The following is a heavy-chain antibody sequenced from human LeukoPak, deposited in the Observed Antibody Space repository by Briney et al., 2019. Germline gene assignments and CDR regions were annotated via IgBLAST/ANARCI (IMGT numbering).Heavy chain of an antibody. CDR3: AKDRFGGQEIDY. V-gene: IGHV3-23*01. CDR1: GFTFSSYA. Sequence: GGSLRLSCAASGFTFSSYAMSWVRQAPGKGLEWVSAISGSGGSTYYADSVKGRFTISRDNSKNTLYLQMNSLRAEDTAVHYCAKDRFGGQEIDYWGQGTLVTVSS. CDR2: ISGSGGST. D-gene: IGHD3-10*01. J-gene: IGHJ4*02.